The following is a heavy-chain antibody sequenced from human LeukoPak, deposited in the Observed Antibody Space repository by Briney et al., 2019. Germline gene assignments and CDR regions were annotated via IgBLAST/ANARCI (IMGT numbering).Heavy chain of an antibody. D-gene: IGHD3-22*01. J-gene: IGHJ4*02. Sequence: GASVKVSCKASGGTFSSYAISWVRQAPGQGLEWMGRIIPIFGTANYAQKFQGRVTITTDESTSTAYMELSSLRPEDTAVYYCARDYYDSSGPWGQGTLVTVSS. CDR1: GGTFSSYA. CDR2: IIPIFGTA. V-gene: IGHV1-69*05. CDR3: ARDYYDSSGP.